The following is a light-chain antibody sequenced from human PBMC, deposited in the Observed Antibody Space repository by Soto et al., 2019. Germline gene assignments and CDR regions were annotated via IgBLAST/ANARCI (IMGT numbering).Light chain of an antibody. V-gene: IGLV2-14*01. Sequence: QSALTQPASVSGSPGQSIAISCTGTSSDVGGYNYVSWYQQRPGKAPKLMIYEVCNRPSGVSDRFSGSKSGNTASLTISGLQAEDEADYYCSSHTSSATLVFGGGTKLTVL. CDR2: EVC. CDR1: SSDVGGYNY. CDR3: SSHTSSATLV. J-gene: IGLJ2*01.